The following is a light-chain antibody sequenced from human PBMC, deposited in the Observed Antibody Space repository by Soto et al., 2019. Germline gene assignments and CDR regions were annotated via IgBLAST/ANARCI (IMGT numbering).Light chain of an antibody. CDR2: DVA. V-gene: IGLV2-11*01. Sequence: QSFLTQPRSVSGSLGQSLTLSCAGSSRDVGSFNSVSWYQQHPGKAPRLIIYDVAKRPSGVPDRFSGSKSGNTASLNISGLQGDDESDYFCCSYAGSSTWVFGGGTQLTVL. CDR3: CSYAGSSTWV. CDR1: SRDVGSFNS. J-gene: IGLJ3*02.